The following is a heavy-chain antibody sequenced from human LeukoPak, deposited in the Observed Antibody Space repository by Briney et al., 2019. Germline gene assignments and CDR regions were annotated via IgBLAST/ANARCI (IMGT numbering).Heavy chain of an antibody. CDR3: ARDHRPEIQYYYMDV. D-gene: IGHD1-14*01. CDR1: GFRFSNYG. Sequence: PGGSLRLSCAASGFRFSNYGMHWVRQAPGKGLEWVAALLYDGNTKHYADSVRGRFTISRDISKNTFYLQMNSLTAEDTAVYYCARDHRPEIQYYYMDVWDKGTTVAVSS. J-gene: IGHJ6*03. CDR2: LLYDGNTK. V-gene: IGHV3-33*01.